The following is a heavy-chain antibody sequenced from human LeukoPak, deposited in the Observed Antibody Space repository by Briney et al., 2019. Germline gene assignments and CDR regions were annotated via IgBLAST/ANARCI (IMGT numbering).Heavy chain of an antibody. CDR1: RFTFSSNW. V-gene: IGHV3-74*01. Sequence: PGRSLRLSCAASRFTFSSNWMYWVRQAPGKGLVWVSRINSDGSTTSYVDSVKGRFTISRDNAKSTLYLQMNSLRAEDTAVYYRARGGPIDYWGQGTLVTVSS. CDR2: INSDGSTT. J-gene: IGHJ4*02. CDR3: ARGGPIDY.